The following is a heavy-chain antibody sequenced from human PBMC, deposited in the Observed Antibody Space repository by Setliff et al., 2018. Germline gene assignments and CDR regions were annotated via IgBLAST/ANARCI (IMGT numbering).Heavy chain of an antibody. CDR1: GYTFTSYA. CDR3: TWLELRYFDWLRTGYYYGMDV. CDR2: INTNTGNP. J-gene: IGHJ6*02. D-gene: IGHD3-9*01. Sequence: ASVKVSCKASGYTFTSYAMNWVRQAPGQGLEWMGWINTNTGNPTYAQGFTGRFVFSLDTSVSTAYLQMNSLKTEDTAVYYCTWLELRYFDWLRTGYYYGMDVWGQGTTVTVSS. V-gene: IGHV7-4-1*02.